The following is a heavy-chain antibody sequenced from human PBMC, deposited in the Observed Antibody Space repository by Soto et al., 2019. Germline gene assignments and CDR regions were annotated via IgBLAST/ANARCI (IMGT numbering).Heavy chain of an antibody. D-gene: IGHD5-12*01. CDR1: GFTFSSYS. Sequence: PGGSLRLSCAASGFTFSSYSMNWVRQAPGKGLEWVSSISSSSSYIYYADSVKGRFTISRDNAKNSLYLQMNSLRAEDTAVYYCAGDSKMATIGAFDIWGQGTMVTVSS. V-gene: IGHV3-21*01. CDR2: ISSSSSYI. CDR3: AGDSKMATIGAFDI. J-gene: IGHJ3*02.